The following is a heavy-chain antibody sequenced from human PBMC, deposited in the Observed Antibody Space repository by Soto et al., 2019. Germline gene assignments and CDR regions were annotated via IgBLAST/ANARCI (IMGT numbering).Heavy chain of an antibody. V-gene: IGHV1-69*12. CDR1: GGTFSSYA. D-gene: IGHD2-15*01. Sequence: QVQMVQSGAEVKKPGSSVKDSCKASGGTFSSYAISWVRQAPGQGLEWMGGIIPIFGTANYAQKFQGRVTITADESTSTAYLELSSLRSEDTAVYYCARHPGGRGYYYGMDVWGQGTTVTVSS. CDR2: IIPIFGTA. J-gene: IGHJ6*02. CDR3: ARHPGGRGYYYGMDV.